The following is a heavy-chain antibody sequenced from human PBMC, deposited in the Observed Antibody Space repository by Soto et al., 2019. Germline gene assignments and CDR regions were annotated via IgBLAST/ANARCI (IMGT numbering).Heavy chain of an antibody. D-gene: IGHD6-19*01. CDR3: ARLASGWQYYYFDF. CDR2: INHSGST. V-gene: IGHV4-34*01. Sequence: QVQLQQWGAGLLKPSETLSLTCAVYGGSFSPYFWSWIRQPPGKGLEWIGEINHSGSTNYNPSLTRRANLSVGTSKNQVSLKLTSVTAADTAVYYCARLASGWQYYYFDFWGRGTPVTVSS. J-gene: IGHJ2*01. CDR1: GGSFSPYF.